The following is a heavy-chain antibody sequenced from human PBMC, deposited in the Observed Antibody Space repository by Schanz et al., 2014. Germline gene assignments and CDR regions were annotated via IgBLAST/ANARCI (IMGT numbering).Heavy chain of an antibody. V-gene: IGHV4-59*01. CDR1: GGSISSYY. CDR3: ARDKSGTYYTFDL. J-gene: IGHJ4*02. Sequence: QVQLQESGPGLVRPSETLSLTCTVSGGSISSYYWSWIRQSPGKGPEWIGYITYSGGTNHNASLKSRVTISVDTSNNQISLKLRSVSAADTAVYYCARDKSGTYYTFDLWGPGTQVTVSS. CDR2: ITYSGGT. D-gene: IGHD1-26*01.